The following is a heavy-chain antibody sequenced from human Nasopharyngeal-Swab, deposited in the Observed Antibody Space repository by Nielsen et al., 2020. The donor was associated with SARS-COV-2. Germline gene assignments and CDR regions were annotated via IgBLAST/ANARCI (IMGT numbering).Heavy chain of an antibody. J-gene: IGHJ6*02. Sequence: GESLKISCAASGFTVSSNYMNWVRQAPGKGLEWVSVIYTGGSTYYADSVKGRFTISRDNAKNSLYLQMNSLRAEDTAVYYCARDGRLRYFDWSYYYYGMDVWGQGTTVTVSS. CDR1: GFTVSSNY. CDR2: IYTGGST. D-gene: IGHD3-9*01. V-gene: IGHV3-66*01. CDR3: ARDGRLRYFDWSYYYYGMDV.